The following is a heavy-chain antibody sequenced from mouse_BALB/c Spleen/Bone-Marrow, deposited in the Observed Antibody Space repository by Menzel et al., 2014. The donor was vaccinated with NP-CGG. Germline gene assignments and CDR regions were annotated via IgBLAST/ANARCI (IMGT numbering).Heavy chain of an antibody. J-gene: IGHJ4*01. CDR2: IWGDGST. CDR3: ARDSYAMDY. Sequence: VKLMESGPGLVAPSQSLSITCTVSGFSLXGYGVNWVRQPPGKGLEWLGMIWGDGSTDYNSALKSRLSISKDNSKSQVFLKMNSLQTDDTARYYCARDSYAMDYWGQGTSVTVSS. CDR1: GFSLXGYG. V-gene: IGHV2-6-7*01.